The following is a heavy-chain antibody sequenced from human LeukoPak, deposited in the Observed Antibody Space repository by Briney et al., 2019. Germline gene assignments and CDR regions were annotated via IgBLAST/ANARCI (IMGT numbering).Heavy chain of an antibody. CDR1: GFTFSNYY. V-gene: IGHV3-11*03. CDR3: ARYSSVPYGMDV. Sequence: GGSLRLSCAASGFTFSNYYMSWIRQAPGKGLEWVSYISSSSSYTNYADSVKGRFTISRDNAKNSLYLQMNSLRAEDTAVYYCARYSSVPYGMDVWGQGTTVTVSS. J-gene: IGHJ6*02. D-gene: IGHD2-21*01. CDR2: ISSSSSYT.